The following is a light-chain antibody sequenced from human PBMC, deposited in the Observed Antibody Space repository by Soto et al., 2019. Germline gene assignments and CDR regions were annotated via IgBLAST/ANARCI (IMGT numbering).Light chain of an antibody. V-gene: IGKV3-20*01. CDR3: QQYGSSPWT. J-gene: IGKJ1*01. Sequence: EIVLTPPPGTLSLSPGERATLSCRASQSVSSSYLAWYQQKPGQAPRLLIYGASSRATGIPDRFSGSGSGTDFTLTISRLEPEDFAVYYCQQYGSSPWTFGQGTKVDI. CDR2: GAS. CDR1: QSVSSSY.